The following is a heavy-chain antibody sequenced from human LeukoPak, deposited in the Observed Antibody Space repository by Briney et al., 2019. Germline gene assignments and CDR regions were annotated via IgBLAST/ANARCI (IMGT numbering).Heavy chain of an antibody. J-gene: IGHJ4*02. V-gene: IGHV3-23*01. Sequence: GGSLRLSCAASGFTFSNHGMNWVRQAPGKGLEWLSGVSPPGGGTYYADSVKGRFTISRDDSKNTLSLQMNSLRVEDTAVYYCARDLAWGAFDYWGQGTLVTVSS. D-gene: IGHD7-27*01. CDR2: VSPPGGGT. CDR3: ARDLAWGAFDY. CDR1: GFTFSNHG.